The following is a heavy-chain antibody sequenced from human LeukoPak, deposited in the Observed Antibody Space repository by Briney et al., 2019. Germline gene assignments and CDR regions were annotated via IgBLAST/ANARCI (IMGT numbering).Heavy chain of an antibody. J-gene: IGHJ3*02. Sequence: SETLSLTCTVSGGSISSGSYYWGWIRQPPGKGLEWIGSIYYSGSTYYNPSLKSRVTISVDTSKNQFSLKLSSVTAADTAVYYCARHALCSGGSCSGPGAFDIWGQGTMVTVSS. CDR1: GGSISSGSYY. CDR2: IYYSGST. D-gene: IGHD2-15*01. CDR3: ARHALCSGGSCSGPGAFDI. V-gene: IGHV4-39*01.